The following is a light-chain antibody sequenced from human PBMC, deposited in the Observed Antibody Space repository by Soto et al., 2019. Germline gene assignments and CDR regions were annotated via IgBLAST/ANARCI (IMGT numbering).Light chain of an antibody. J-gene: IGKJ4*01. CDR3: HQYYSIPLT. CDR2: WAS. Sequence: DIAMMQSPDSLSVSLGERATINCKASRSLLHSSNNENHLAWYQQKPGQPPKLLIYWASTRESGVPDRFTGSGSETDFSLTISGLQAEDVAVYYCHQYYSIPLTFGGGTKVELK. V-gene: IGKV4-1*01. CDR1: RSLLHSSNNENH.